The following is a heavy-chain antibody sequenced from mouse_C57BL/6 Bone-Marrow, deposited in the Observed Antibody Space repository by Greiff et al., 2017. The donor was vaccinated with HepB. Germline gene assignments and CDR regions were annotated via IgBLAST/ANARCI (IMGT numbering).Heavy chain of an antibody. CDR3: ARNYDGYYVPHWYFDV. CDR2: INPGSGGT. Sequence: QVQLKQSGAELVRPGTSVKVSCKASGYAFTNYLIEWVKQRPGQGLEWIGVINPGSGGTNYNEKFKGKATLTADKSSSTAYMQLSSLTSEDSAVYFCARNYDGYYVPHWYFDVWGTGTTVTVSS. J-gene: IGHJ1*03. V-gene: IGHV1-54*01. D-gene: IGHD2-3*01. CDR1: GYAFTNYL.